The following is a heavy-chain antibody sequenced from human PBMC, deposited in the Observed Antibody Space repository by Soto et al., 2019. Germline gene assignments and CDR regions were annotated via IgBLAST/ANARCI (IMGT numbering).Heavy chain of an antibody. CDR3: AREVEYSSSSLDY. Sequence: PVGSLRLSCAASGFTFSDYYMSWIRQAPGKGLEWVSYISSSSYTNYADSVKGRFTISRDNAKNSLYLQMNSLRAEDTAVYYCAREVEYSSSSLDYWGQGTLVTVSS. J-gene: IGHJ4*02. CDR2: ISSSSYT. CDR1: GFTFSDYY. D-gene: IGHD6-6*01. V-gene: IGHV3-11*06.